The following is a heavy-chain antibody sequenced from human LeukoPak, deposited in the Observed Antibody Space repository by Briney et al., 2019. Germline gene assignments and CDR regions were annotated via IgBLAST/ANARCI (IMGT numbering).Heavy chain of an antibody. CDR1: GFTFSSYG. Sequence: GGSLRLSCAASGFTFSSYGMHWVRQAPGKGLEWVAFIRYDGSNKYYADSVKGRFTISRDNSKNTLYLQMNSLRAEDTAVYYCAKDRLSRGPMSRSSSQGYWGQGTLVTVSS. V-gene: IGHV3-30*02. J-gene: IGHJ4*02. CDR3: AKDRLSRGPMSRSSSQGY. D-gene: IGHD6-6*01. CDR2: IRYDGSNK.